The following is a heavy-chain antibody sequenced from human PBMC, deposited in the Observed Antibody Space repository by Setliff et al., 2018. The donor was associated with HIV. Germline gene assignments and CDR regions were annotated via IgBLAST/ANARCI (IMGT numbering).Heavy chain of an antibody. CDR1: GVAFSDYS. Sequence: KSSETLSLTCAVYGVAFSDYSWGWIRQAPGKGLDWIGEVNDREGPKYNPSLKSRATISMDSSKRQFSLKMTSVTAADTAVYYCASIRITLGGETLDSWGQGGLVTVSS. CDR2: VNDREGP. J-gene: IGHJ1*01. CDR3: ASIRITLGGETLDS. V-gene: IGHV4-34*01. D-gene: IGHD3-16*01.